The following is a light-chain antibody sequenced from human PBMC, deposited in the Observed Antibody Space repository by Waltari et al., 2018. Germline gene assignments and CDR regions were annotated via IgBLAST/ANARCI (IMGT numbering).Light chain of an antibody. J-gene: IGLJ3*02. CDR3: ATWDDSLEGPV. V-gene: IGLV1-44*01. Sequence: QSVLTQPPSASGTPGQRVTISCFGSSSNIGRNAVSWYQQLPGTAPRLLIHTNVQRPSGVADRFSASKSGTSASLAISGLQSEDEAYFHCATWDDSLEGPVFGGGTKLTVL. CDR2: TNV. CDR1: SSNIGRNA.